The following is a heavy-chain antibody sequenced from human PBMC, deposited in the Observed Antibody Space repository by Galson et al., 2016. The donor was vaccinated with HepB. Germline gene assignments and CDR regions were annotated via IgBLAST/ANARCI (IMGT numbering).Heavy chain of an antibody. V-gene: IGHV1-2*02. J-gene: IGHJ4*02. D-gene: IGHD2-21*02. CDR1: GHTFAGYY. CDR2: IAPTSGGT. Sequence: SVKVSCTASGHTFAGYYINWVRQAPGQGLEWMGSIAPTSGGTHYAQRFQGRVTMTRDTSINVFYLELSRLRSDDTAVYYCAGGRGAWSLYYFDYWGLGTLVTVSS. CDR3: AGGRGAWSLYYFDY.